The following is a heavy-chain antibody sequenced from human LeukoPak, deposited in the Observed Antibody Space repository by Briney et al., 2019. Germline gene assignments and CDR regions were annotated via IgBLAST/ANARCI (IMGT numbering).Heavy chain of an antibody. V-gene: IGHV3-30*03. CDR2: ISYDGSNK. D-gene: IGHD3-22*01. J-gene: IGHJ4*02. CDR3: AVHYYDSSGYFGPSPDY. Sequence: PGRSLRLSCAASGFTFSSYGMHWVRQAPGKGLEWVAVISYDGSNKYYADSVKGRFTISRDNAKNSLYLQMNSLRAEDTALYYCAVHYYDSSGYFGPSPDYWGQGTLVTVSS. CDR1: GFTFSSYG.